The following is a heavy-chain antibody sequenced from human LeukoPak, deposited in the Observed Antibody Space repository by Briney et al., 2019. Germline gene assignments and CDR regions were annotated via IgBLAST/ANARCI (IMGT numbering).Heavy chain of an antibody. CDR1: GFTFDDYA. CDR3: ARVLRYCSGGNCYSGGLGYMDV. CDR2: ISGSGGST. D-gene: IGHD2-15*01. J-gene: IGHJ6*03. Sequence: PGGSLRLSCAASGFTFDDYAMHWVRQAPGKGLEWVSGISGSGGSTYYADSVKGRFTISRDNSKNSLFLQMNSLRAEDTAVYYCARVLRYCSGGNCYSGGLGYMDVWGKGTTVTISS. V-gene: IGHV3-23*01.